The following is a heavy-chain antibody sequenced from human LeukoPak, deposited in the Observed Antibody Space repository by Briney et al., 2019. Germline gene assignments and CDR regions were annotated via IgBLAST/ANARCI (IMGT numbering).Heavy chain of an antibody. CDR1: GGSISSSSYY. J-gene: IGHJ4*02. Sequence: SETLSLTCTVSGGSISSSSYYWGWIRQPPGKGLEWIGYIYYSGSTNYNPSLKSRVTISVDTSKNQFSLKLSSVTAADTAVYYCARGTPFDYWGQGTLVTVSS. CDR2: IYYSGST. V-gene: IGHV4-61*05. CDR3: ARGTPFDY.